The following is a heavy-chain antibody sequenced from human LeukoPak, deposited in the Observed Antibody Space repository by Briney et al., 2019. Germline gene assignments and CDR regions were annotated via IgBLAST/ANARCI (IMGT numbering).Heavy chain of an antibody. CDR1: GGSISSGGYY. D-gene: IGHD3-10*01. Sequence: SETLSLTCTVSGGSISSGGYYWSWIRQPPGKGLEWIGYIYHSGSTYYNPSLKSRVTISVDRSKNQFSLRLSSVTAADTAVYYCAREPAGGSGGNWFDPWGQGTLVTVSS. CDR2: IYHSGST. CDR3: AREPAGGSGGNWFDP. J-gene: IGHJ5*02. V-gene: IGHV4-30-2*01.